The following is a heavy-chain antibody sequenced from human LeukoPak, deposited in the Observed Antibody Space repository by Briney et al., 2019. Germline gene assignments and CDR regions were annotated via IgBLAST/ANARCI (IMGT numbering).Heavy chain of an antibody. V-gene: IGHV1-18*01. CDR2: ISTDNGDT. Sequence: ASVKVSCKSSGYTFTTYGITWVRQAPGQGLEWMGWISTDNGDTNYAQKLQGRVTMTTDTSTSTAYMELRSLRSDDTAVYYCARDLYDSSGYYPPSYGMDVWGQGTTVTVSS. CDR1: GYTFTTYG. J-gene: IGHJ6*02. CDR3: ARDLYDSSGYYPPSYGMDV. D-gene: IGHD3-22*01.